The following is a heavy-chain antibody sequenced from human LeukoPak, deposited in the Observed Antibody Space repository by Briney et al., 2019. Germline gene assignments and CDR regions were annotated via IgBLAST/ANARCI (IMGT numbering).Heavy chain of an antibody. CDR3: ASVYYDSSGYYYYFDY. J-gene: IGHJ4*02. V-gene: IGHV4-61*02. D-gene: IGHD3-22*01. CDR1: GDSISSGDYY. CDR2: ISSSGST. Sequence: SETLSLTCTVSGDSISSGDYYWSWIRQPAGKGLEWIGRISSSGSTNYNPSLKSRVTISVDTSKNQFSLKLSSVTAADTAVYYCASVYYDSSGYYYYFDYWGQGTLVTVSS.